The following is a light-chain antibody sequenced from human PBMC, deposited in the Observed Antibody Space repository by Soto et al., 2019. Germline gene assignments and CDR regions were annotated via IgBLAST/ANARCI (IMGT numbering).Light chain of an antibody. V-gene: IGLV1-40*01. CDR2: GDN. CDR1: SSNIGSFYD. J-gene: IGLJ2*01. CDR3: QSYETSLGQVV. Sequence: QSVLTQPPSVSGAPGQRVTIPCTGSSSNIGSFYDVHWYQQLPGTVPKLLIYGDNNRPSGVPDRFSGSKSGTSASLAITGSRAEDGANYYGQSYETSLGQVVFGGGTKLTVL.